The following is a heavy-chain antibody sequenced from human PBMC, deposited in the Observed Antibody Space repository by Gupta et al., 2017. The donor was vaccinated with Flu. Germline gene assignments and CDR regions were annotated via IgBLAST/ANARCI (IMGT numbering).Heavy chain of an antibody. CDR3: TKDPDY. V-gene: IGHV3-30*18. CDR1: SSYG. Sequence: SSYGMHWVRQAPGKGLEWVAVISHDGSNKYYADSVKGRFIISRDNSKNTVFLQMNSLRPEDTAVYYCTKDPDYWGQGTLVTVSS. J-gene: IGHJ4*02. CDR2: ISHDGSNK.